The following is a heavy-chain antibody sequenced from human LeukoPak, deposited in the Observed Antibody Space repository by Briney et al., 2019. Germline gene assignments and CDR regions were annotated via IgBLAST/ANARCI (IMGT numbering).Heavy chain of an antibody. CDR1: GGSISSYY. CDR3: AGGLRLEYLYDY. CDR2: IYYSGST. D-gene: IGHD5-12*01. J-gene: IGHJ4*02. Sequence: SETLSLTCTVSGGSISSYYWSWIRQPPGKGLEWIGYIYYSGSTNYNPSLKSRVTISVDTSKNQFSLKLSSVTAADTAVYYCAGGLRLEYLYDYWGQGTLVTVSS. V-gene: IGHV4-59*01.